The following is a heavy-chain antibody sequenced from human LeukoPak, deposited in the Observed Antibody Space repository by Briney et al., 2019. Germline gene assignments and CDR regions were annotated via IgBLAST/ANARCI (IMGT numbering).Heavy chain of an antibody. CDR3: AREAQYCSGGSCYGGYFQH. V-gene: IGHV4-34*01. J-gene: IGHJ1*01. Sequence: PSETLSLTCAVYGGSFSGYYWSWIRQPPGKGLEWIGEINHSEATDDNPSFKSRVTISVDTSKNQFSLKLSSVTAADTAVYYCAREAQYCSGGSCYGGYFQHWGQGTLVTVSS. CDR1: GGSFSGYY. D-gene: IGHD2-15*01. CDR2: INHSEAT.